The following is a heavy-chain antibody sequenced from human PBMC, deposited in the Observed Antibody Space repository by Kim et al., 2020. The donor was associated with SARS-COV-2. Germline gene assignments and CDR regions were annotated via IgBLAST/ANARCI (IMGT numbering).Heavy chain of an antibody. V-gene: IGHV4-61*02. CDR3: TREYGGDSIKPDC. Sequence: SETLSLTCTVSGGSISSGSYYWSWIRQPAGKGLEWIGRFHNRGSTEYNPSLTSRVTISTDTSKNQFSLKLSSVTAADTAVYFCTREYGGDSIKPDCWGQGILVTVSS. CDR2: FHNRGST. J-gene: IGHJ4*02. D-gene: IGHD2-21*02. CDR1: GGSISSGSYY.